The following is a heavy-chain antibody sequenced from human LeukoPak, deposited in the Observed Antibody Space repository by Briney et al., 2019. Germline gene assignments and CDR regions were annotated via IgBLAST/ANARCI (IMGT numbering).Heavy chain of an antibody. V-gene: IGHV3-7*01. CDR1: GFTFSSSW. CDR2: IKEDGTAK. Sequence: GGSLRLSCAASGFTFSSSWMAWVRQAPGKGLEWVGNIKEDGTAKNYVVSVRGRFTISRDNAKNSLYLQMNSLRGEDTAVYYCARTDYWGQGTLVTVSS. J-gene: IGHJ4*02. CDR3: ARTDY.